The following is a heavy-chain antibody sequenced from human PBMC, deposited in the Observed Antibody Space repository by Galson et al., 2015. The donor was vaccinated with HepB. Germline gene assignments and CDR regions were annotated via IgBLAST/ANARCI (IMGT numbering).Heavy chain of an antibody. CDR1: GYTFTSYY. CDR2: INPSGGST. V-gene: IGHV1-46*01. J-gene: IGHJ6*02. CDR3: ARGITQNYDFWSGPDWEYYGMDV. D-gene: IGHD3-3*01. Sequence: SVKVSCKASGYTFTSYYMHWVRQAPGQGLEWMGIINPSGGSTSYAQKFQGRVTMTRDTSTSTVYMELSSLRSEDTAVYYCARGITQNYDFWSGPDWEYYGMDVWGQGTTVIVSS.